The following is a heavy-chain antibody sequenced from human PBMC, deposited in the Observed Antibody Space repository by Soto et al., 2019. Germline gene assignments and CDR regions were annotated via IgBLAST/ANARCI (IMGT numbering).Heavy chain of an antibody. J-gene: IGHJ4*02. CDR3: AKALYYYDSSPLDH. V-gene: IGHV3-43D*04. CDR2: INSDGTDS. Sequence: GGSLRLSCAAAGFDFEDFAMHWVRQAPGKGLEWVSLINSDGTDSYYMDSVRGRFTISRDNGKNSLYLQMDRLRPEDTAFYFCAKALYYYDSSPLDHWGQGPPV. D-gene: IGHD3-22*01. CDR1: GFDFEDFA.